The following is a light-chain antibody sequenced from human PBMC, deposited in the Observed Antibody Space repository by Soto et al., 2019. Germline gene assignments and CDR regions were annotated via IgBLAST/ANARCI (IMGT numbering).Light chain of an antibody. J-gene: IGKJ2*01. CDR2: DAS. CDR3: QQRSNWYT. Sequence: EIVLTQSPATLSLSPGERATLSCTASQSVSSYLAWYQQKPGQAPRLLIYDASDRATGIPARCSGSGSGTDFTLTIRSLEPEDFAVYYCQQRSNWYTFGQGTKLDIK. CDR1: QSVSSY. V-gene: IGKV3-11*01.